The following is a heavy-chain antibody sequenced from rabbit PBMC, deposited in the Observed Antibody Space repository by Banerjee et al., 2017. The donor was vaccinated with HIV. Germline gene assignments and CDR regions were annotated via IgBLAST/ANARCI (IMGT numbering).Heavy chain of an antibody. CDR2: INTSSGNT. D-gene: IGHD4-1*01. CDR3: ARDLAGVIGWNFNL. V-gene: IGHV1S40*01. CDR1: GFSLSIYE. Sequence: QSLEESGGDLVKPGASLTLTCTASGFSLSIYEMCWVRQAPGKGLEWIACINTSSGNTVYASWAKGPFTISKTSSTTVTLQMTSLTAADTATYFCARDLAGVIGWNFNLWGPGTL. J-gene: IGHJ4*01.